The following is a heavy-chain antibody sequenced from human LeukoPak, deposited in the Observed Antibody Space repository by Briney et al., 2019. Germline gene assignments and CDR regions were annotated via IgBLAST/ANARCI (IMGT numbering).Heavy chain of an antibody. D-gene: IGHD2-2*01. J-gene: IGHJ6*02. Sequence: PGGSLRLSCAASGFTFSSYAMSWVRQAPGKGLEWVSAISGSGGSTYYADSVKGRFTISRDNSKNTLYLQMNSLRAEDTAVYYCAKGRYCSSTSCYLCMDVWGQGTTVTVSS. CDR2: ISGSGGST. V-gene: IGHV3-23*01. CDR1: GFTFSSYA. CDR3: AKGRYCSSTSCYLCMDV.